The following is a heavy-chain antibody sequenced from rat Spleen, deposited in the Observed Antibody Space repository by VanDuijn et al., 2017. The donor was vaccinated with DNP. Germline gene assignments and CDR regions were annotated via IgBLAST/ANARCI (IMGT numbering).Heavy chain of an antibody. D-gene: IGHD1-7*01. V-gene: IGHV5-25*01. J-gene: IGHJ2*01. Sequence: EVQLVESGGGSVQPGRSLKLSCAASGFTFSDYYMAWVRQAPTKGLEWVASISTSGGSTYYRDSVKGRFTISRDNAKSTLYLQMDSLRSEDTATYYCARHHGDYWGQGVMVTVSS. CDR2: ISTSGGST. CDR3: ARHHGDY. CDR1: GFTFSDYY.